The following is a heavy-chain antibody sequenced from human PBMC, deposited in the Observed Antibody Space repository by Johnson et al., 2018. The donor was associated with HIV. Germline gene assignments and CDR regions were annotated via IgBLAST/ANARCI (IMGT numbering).Heavy chain of an antibody. J-gene: IGHJ3*02. D-gene: IGHD2-15*01. CDR1: GLSFSNFG. V-gene: IGHV3-33*08. CDR2: ISFDGNLK. CDR3: ARDRAYHCRGGSCSHVFDI. Sequence: QVQLVESGGGVVQPGKSLTLSCVASGLSFSNFGIHWVRQAPGKGPEWVAVISFDGNLKYYADSVKGRFTISRDNSKNTLYLQMNSLRAEDTAMYYCARDRAYHCRGGSCSHVFDIWGQGTMVTVSS.